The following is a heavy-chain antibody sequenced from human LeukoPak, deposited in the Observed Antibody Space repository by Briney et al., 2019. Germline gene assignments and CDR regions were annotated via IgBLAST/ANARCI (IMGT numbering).Heavy chain of an antibody. Sequence: GASVTVSCKVSGYTLTELSMHWVRQAPGKGLEWMGGFDPEDGETIYAQKFQGRVTMTEDTSTDTAYMELSSLRSEDTAVYYCARLRRASGGDGMDVWGQGTTVTVSS. CDR2: FDPEDGET. D-gene: IGHD4-23*01. V-gene: IGHV1-24*01. CDR1: GYTLTELS. J-gene: IGHJ6*02. CDR3: ARLRRASGGDGMDV.